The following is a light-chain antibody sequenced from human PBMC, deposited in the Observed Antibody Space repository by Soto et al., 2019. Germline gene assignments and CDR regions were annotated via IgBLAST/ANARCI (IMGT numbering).Light chain of an antibody. V-gene: IGKV1-39*01. J-gene: IGKJ1*01. CDR1: QTITIY. CDR3: QQSYSTPRT. CDR2: AAS. Sequence: DIQMTQSPSSLSASVGDRVTITCRASQTITIYLNWYQQKPGKAPKLLTRAASGLQGGVPARFSGSGSGTDFTLTISSLQPEDVAAYCCQQSYSTPRTFGQGTKVEIK.